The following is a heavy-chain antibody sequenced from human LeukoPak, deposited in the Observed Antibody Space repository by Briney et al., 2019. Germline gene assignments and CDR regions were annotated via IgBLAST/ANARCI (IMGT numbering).Heavy chain of an antibody. CDR3: AGYNGGLVVPAAMGFDY. CDR1: GGSLSSYY. D-gene: IGHD2-2*01. J-gene: IGHJ4*02. CDR2: IYYSGST. V-gene: IGHV4-59*01. Sequence: SETLSLTCTVSGGSLSSYYWSWIRQPPGKGLAWIGYIYYSGSTNYNPSLKSRVTISVDTSKNQFSLKLSSVTAADTAVYYCAGYNGGLVVPAAMGFDYWGQGTLVTVSS.